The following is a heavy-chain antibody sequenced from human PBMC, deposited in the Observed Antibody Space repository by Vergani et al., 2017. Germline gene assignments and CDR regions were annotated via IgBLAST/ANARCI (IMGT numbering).Heavy chain of an antibody. V-gene: IGHV3-23*01. CDR3: AKANPRNSGYDYLFYYHAMNV. CDR1: GFIFNHYA. CDR2: ISGGGGST. J-gene: IGHJ6*02. D-gene: IGHD5-12*01. Sequence: EVQLLESGGDLVQPGGSLRLSCAASGFIFNHYAMNWVRQAPGKGLEWVAGISGGGGSTYYAGSVKGRFTISRDSSKNTLYLQMNSLSAGDTAVYYCAKANPRNSGYDYLFYYHAMNVWGQGTTVTVSS.